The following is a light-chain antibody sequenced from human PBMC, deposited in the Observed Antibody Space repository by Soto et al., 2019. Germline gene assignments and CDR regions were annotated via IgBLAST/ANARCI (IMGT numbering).Light chain of an antibody. CDR3: QQSGSSPGT. J-gene: IGKJ1*01. Sequence: EIVLTQSPGTLSLSPGERATLSCRASQSVSSSYLAWYQQKPGQAPRLLIYGASSRATGIPDRFSGSGSGTDFTLTSSRREPEDFAVYYCQQSGSSPGTFGQGTKVEIK. V-gene: IGKV3-20*01. CDR2: GAS. CDR1: QSVSSSY.